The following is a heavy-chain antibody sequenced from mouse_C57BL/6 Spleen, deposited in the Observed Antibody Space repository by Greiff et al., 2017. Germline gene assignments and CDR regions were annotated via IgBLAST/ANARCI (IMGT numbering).Heavy chain of an antibody. Sequence: EVQVVESGPGMVKPSQSLSLTCTVTGYSITSGYDWHWIRHFPGNKLEWMGYISYSGSTNYNPSLKSRISITHDTSKNHFFLKLNSVTTEDTATYYCAREDYGYSFDYWGQGTTLTVSS. J-gene: IGHJ2*01. V-gene: IGHV3-1*01. CDR2: ISYSGST. CDR3: AREDYGYSFDY. D-gene: IGHD2-2*01. CDR1: GYSITSGYD.